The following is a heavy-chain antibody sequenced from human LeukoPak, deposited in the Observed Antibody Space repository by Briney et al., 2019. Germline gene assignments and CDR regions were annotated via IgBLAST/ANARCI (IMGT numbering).Heavy chain of an antibody. J-gene: IGHJ4*02. D-gene: IGHD2-2*01. V-gene: IGHV4-34*01. CDR3: ARDKKGTSCYDY. Sequence: SETLSLTCAVYGGSFSGYYWSWIRQPPGKGLEWIGEINHSGSTTYNPSLKSRVTISVVTSKNQFSLKLSSVTAADTAVYYCARDKKGTSCYDYWGQGTLVTVSS. CDR1: GGSFSGYY. CDR2: INHSGST.